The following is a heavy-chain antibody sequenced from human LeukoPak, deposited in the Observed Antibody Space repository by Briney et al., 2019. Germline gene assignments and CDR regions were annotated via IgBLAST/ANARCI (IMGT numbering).Heavy chain of an antibody. CDR2: IYHSGST. V-gene: IGHV4-39*01. D-gene: IGHD5-18*01. Sequence: SETLSLTCTVSGGSISSSSYYWGWIRQPPGKGLEWIGSIYHSGSTYYNPSLKSRVTISVDTSKNQFSLKLSSVTAADTAVYYCARHDTAMATDYGMDVWGQGTTVTVSS. CDR1: GGSISSSSYY. J-gene: IGHJ6*02. CDR3: ARHDTAMATDYGMDV.